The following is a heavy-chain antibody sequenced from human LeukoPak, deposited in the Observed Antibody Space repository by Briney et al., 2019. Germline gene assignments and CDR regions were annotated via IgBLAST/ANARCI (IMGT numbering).Heavy chain of an antibody. CDR1: GFTFSSYW. CDR2: IKQDGSEK. J-gene: IGHJ4*02. V-gene: IGHV3-7*01. Sequence: GGSPRLSCAASGFTFSSYWMSWVRQAPGKGLEWVANIKQDGSEKYYVDSVKGRFTISRDNAKNSLYLQMNSLRAEDTAVYYCARDYYDSSGYYLDYWGQGTLVTVSS. D-gene: IGHD3-22*01. CDR3: ARDYYDSSGYYLDY.